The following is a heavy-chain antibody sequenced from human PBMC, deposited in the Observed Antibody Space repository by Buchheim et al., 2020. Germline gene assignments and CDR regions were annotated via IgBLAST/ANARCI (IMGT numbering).Heavy chain of an antibody. V-gene: IGHV4-31*03. CDR1: GGSINRGGYY. CDR3: ARDGYNNFGEYFAMDV. Sequence: QMQLQESGPGLVKPLQTLSLTCTVSGGSINRGGYYWSWIRQHSVRCLEWIGYIYYTGATYYRTSLKSRVSISVDISTHQLSLRVNSVTAADTAVYFCARDGYNNFGEYFAMDVWGQGT. CDR2: IYYTGAT. J-gene: IGHJ6*02. D-gene: IGHD4-11*01.